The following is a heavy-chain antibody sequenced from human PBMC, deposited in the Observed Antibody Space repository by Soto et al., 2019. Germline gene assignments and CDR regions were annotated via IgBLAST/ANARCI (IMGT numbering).Heavy chain of an antibody. J-gene: IGHJ6*02. CDR2: ISYDGSNK. V-gene: IGHV3-30*18. Sequence: QVQLVESGGGVVQPGRALRLSCAASGFTFSSYGMHWVRQAPGKGLEWVAVISYDGSNKYYADSVKGRFTISRDNSKNTLYLQMSSLRPEDTAVYYCVKDGSSGWPYYYGMDVWGQGTTVTASS. CDR3: VKDGSSGWPYYYGMDV. D-gene: IGHD6-19*01. CDR1: GFTFSSYG.